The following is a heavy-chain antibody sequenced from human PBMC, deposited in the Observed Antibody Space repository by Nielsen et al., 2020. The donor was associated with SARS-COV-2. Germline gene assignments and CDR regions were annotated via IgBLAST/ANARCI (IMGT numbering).Heavy chain of an antibody. CDR2: INSDGSST. CDR3: AKDSSGYSTYYFDY. V-gene: IGHV3-23*01. D-gene: IGHD3-22*01. J-gene: IGHJ4*02. Sequence: VRQAPGKGLVWVSRINSDGSSTYYADSVKGRFTISRDNSKNTLYLQMNSLRAEDTAVYYCAKDSSGYSTYYFDYWGQGTLVTVSS.